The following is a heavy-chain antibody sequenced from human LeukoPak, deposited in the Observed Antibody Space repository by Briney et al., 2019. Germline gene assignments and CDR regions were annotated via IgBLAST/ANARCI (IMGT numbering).Heavy chain of an antibody. Sequence: SQTLSLTCTVSGGSISSGSYYWSWIRQPAGKGLEWIGRIYTSGSTNYNPSLKSRVTISVDTSKNQFSLKLSSVTAADTAVYYCARDREDIVVVPAAMGNYYYYGMDVWGQGTTVTVS. CDR1: GGSISSGSYY. D-gene: IGHD2-2*01. V-gene: IGHV4-61*02. J-gene: IGHJ6*02. CDR3: ARDREDIVVVPAAMGNYYYYGMDV. CDR2: IYTSGST.